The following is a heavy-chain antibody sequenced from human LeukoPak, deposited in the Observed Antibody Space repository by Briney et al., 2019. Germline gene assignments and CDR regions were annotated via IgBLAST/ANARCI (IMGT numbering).Heavy chain of an antibody. Sequence: SETLSLACTVSGGSISDYYWSWIRQPPGKGLEWIAHIYYSGSTSYNPSLKSRVTISVDTSKNQFSLKLRSVTAADTAVYYCARRGYFDNWGQGTLVTVSS. V-gene: IGHV4-59*01. CDR2: IYYSGST. CDR3: ARRGYFDN. CDR1: GGSISDYY. J-gene: IGHJ4*02.